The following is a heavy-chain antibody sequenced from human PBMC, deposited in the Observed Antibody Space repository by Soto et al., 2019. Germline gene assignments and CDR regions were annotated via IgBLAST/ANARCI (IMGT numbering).Heavy chain of an antibody. CDR3: ARGSFRSYYNLVGYYYGMDV. CDR2: ISYDGSNK. D-gene: IGHD3-10*01. CDR1: GFTFSSYA. V-gene: IGHV3-30-3*01. J-gene: IGHJ6*02. Sequence: QVQLVESGGGVVQPGRSLRLSCAASGFTFSSYAMHWVRQAPGKGLEWVAVISYDGSNKYYADSVKGRFTISRDNSKNTLYLKMNSLRAEDTAVYYCARGSFRSYYNLVGYYYGMDVWGQGTTVTDSS.